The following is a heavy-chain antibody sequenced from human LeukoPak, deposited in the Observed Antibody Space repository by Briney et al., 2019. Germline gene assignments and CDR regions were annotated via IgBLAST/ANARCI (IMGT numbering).Heavy chain of an antibody. J-gene: IGHJ4*02. V-gene: IGHV3-15*01. D-gene: IGHD3-16*01. CDR2: TYIKNEGETT. CDR3: TSRTLTSNDY. CDR1: GFTFRNAW. Sequence: GGSLRLSCAASGFTFRNAWMNWVRQAPGKGVEWLGRTYIKNEGETTEYAAPMRGRLTISRDDSKNTLYLQMNSLNTEDTAVYYCTSRTLTSNDYWGQGTLVTVSS.